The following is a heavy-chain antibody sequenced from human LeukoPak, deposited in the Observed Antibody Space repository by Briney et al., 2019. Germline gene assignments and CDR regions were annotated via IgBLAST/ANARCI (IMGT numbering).Heavy chain of an antibody. V-gene: IGHV1-46*01. J-gene: IGHJ4*02. CDR1: GYTFTSYY. CDR2: INPSGGST. Sequence: PRASVKVSCKASGYTFTSYYMHWVRQAPGQGLEWMGIINPSGGSTSYAQKFQGRVTMTRDMSTSTVYMELSSLRSDDTAVYYCARDAIYDFWSGPNFDYWGQGTLVTVSS. CDR3: ARDAIYDFWSGPNFDY. D-gene: IGHD3-3*01.